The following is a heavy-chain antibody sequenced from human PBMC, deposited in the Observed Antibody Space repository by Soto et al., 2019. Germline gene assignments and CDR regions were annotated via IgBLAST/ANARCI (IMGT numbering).Heavy chain of an antibody. CDR1: GGTFSSYA. J-gene: IGHJ4*02. Sequence: ASVKVSCKASGGTFSSYAISWVRQAPGQGLEWMGGIIPIFGTANYAQKFQGRVTITADESTSTAYMELSSLRSEDTAVYYCAGPKIAVAGTGGFDYWGQGTLVTVSS. D-gene: IGHD6-19*01. CDR2: IIPIFGTA. V-gene: IGHV1-69*13. CDR3: AGPKIAVAGTGGFDY.